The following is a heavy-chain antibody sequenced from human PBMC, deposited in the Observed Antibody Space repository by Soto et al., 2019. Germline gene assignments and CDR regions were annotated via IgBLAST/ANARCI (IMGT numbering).Heavy chain of an antibody. CDR2: IDPSDSCT. D-gene: IGHD6-13*01. CDR1: GYSFTSYW. Sequence: LGESLKISCKGSGYSFTSYWISWVRQMPGKGLEWMGRIDPSDSCTNYSPSFQGHVTISADKSISTAYLQWSSLKASDTAMYYCARFTDSSSWSYLPYYYYYGMDVWGQGTTVTVSS. V-gene: IGHV5-10-1*01. J-gene: IGHJ6*02. CDR3: ARFTDSSSWSYLPYYYYYGMDV.